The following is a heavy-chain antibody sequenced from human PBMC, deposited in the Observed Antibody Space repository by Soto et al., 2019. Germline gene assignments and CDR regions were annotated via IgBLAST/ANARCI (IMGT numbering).Heavy chain of an antibody. CDR1: GFTFSTYS. CDR2: ISSSSSSI. CDR3: ARRAFATDAFDM. V-gene: IGHV3-48*01. Sequence: GGSLRLSCTASGFTFSTYSLNWVRQAPGKGLEWVSYISSSSSSIYYADSVKGRFTISRDNAENSLYLQRNSLRAEDTALYYCARRAFATDAFDMWGQGTMVTVSS. J-gene: IGHJ3*02.